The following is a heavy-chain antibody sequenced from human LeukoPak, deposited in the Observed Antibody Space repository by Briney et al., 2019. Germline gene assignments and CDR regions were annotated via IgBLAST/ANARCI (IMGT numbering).Heavy chain of an antibody. V-gene: IGHV1-18*04. J-gene: IGHJ3*02. CDR2: ISAYNGNT. CDR1: GYTFTSYG. Sequence: ASVKVSWKASGYTFTSYGISWVRQAPGQGLEWMGWISAYNGNTNYAQKLQGRVTMTTDTSTSAAYMELRSLTSDDTAVYYCARDVWSSGWYFAFDIWGQGTMVTVSS. CDR3: ARDVWSSGWYFAFDI. D-gene: IGHD6-19*01.